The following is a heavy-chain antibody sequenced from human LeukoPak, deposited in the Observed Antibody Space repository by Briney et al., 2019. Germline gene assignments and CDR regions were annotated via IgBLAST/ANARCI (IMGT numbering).Heavy chain of an antibody. D-gene: IGHD1-26*01. CDR2: IKKDGREK. V-gene: IGHV3-7*04. J-gene: IGHJ4*02. CDR1: GFTFSNYW. CDR3: ARDGYSGSYYDY. Sequence: GGSLRLSCAASGFTFSNYWMSWVRQAPGKGLEWVANIKKDGREKYYVDSVKGRFTISRDNAKNSLYLQINSLRVEDTAVYYCARDGYSGSYYDYWGQGTLVTASS.